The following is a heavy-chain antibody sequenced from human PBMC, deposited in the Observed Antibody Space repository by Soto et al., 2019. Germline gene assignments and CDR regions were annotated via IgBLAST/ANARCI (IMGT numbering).Heavy chain of an antibody. CDR3: ARDLEDYYDNEDYFDY. V-gene: IGHV1-18*01. D-gene: IGHD3-22*01. J-gene: IGHJ4*02. CDR2: ISAYNGNT. CDR1: GYTFTSYG. Sequence: ASVKVSCKASGYTFTSYGISWVRQAPGQGLEWMGWISAYNGNTNYAQKLQGRVTMTTDTSTSTAYMELRSLRSDDTAVYYCARDLEDYYDNEDYFDYWGQGTLVTVSS.